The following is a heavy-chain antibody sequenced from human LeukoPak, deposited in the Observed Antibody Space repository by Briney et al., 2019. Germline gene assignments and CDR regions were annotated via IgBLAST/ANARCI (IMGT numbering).Heavy chain of an antibody. CDR3: ARDYGEMFDY. J-gene: IGHJ4*02. CDR1: GGSISSYY. D-gene: IGHD3-10*01. CDR2: IYTIGST. Sequence: PSETLSLTCTVSGGSISSYYWSSIRQPAGKGLEWIRRIYTIGSTNYNPSLKSRVPMSVDKSQNQFSLKPSSVTAADTAVYYCARDYGEMFDYWGQGALVTVSS. V-gene: IGHV4-4*07.